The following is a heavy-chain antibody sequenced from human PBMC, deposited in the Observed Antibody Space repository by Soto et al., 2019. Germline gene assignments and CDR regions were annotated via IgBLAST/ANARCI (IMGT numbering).Heavy chain of an antibody. CDR2: ISYDGSNK. CDR3: AREPPRLDCGDYPFYYYYAMDV. V-gene: IGHV3-30-3*01. D-gene: IGHD4-17*01. Sequence: QVQLVESGGGVVQPGRSLRLSCAASGFTFSSYAMHWVRQAPGKGLEWVAVISYDGSNKYYADSVKGRFTISRDNSKNRLYLQMNIQRAENTAGYYCAREPPRLDCGDYPFYYYYAMDVWGQGTTVTVSS. CDR1: GFTFSSYA. J-gene: IGHJ6*02.